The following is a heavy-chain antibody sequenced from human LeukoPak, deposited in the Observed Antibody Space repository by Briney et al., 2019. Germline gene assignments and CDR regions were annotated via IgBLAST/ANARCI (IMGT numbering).Heavy chain of an antibody. CDR2: IRQDGGEK. CDR1: GIRLTTHW. Sequence: GGSLTLSCAASGIRLTTHWMNWVRQAPGKWREWVVSIRQDGGEKKHVDSVKGRFTISRDLAQHSLFLQMNSLRAEDPPVYYCASAYASYYFWSGSETFDFWGQGTLVTVSS. D-gene: IGHD3-3*01. CDR3: ASAYASYYFWSGSETFDF. J-gene: IGHJ4*02. V-gene: IGHV3-7*01.